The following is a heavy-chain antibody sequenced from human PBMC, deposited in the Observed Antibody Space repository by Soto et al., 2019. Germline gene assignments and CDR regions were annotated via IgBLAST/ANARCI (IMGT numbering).Heavy chain of an antibody. Sequence: ASVKVSCKGSGYTFTGYYMHCVRKAPGQGLEWMGWINPTSGGTNYAQKFPGRVTMTRDTTISTAYMELSXLRSDDTAVYYCAREAMVGSSSHVNNLEYWVTGKLVAVCS. CDR1: GYTFTGYY. CDR2: INPTSGGT. D-gene: IGHD6-6*01. J-gene: IGHJ4*02. CDR3: AREAMVGSSSHVNNLEY. V-gene: IGHV1-2*02.